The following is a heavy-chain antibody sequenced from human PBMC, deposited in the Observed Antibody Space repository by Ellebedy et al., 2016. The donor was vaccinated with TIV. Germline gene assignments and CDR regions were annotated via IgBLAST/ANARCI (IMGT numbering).Heavy chain of an antibody. J-gene: IGHJ6*02. CDR3: ARLPYYYYGMDV. CDR2: ISSSGSTI. V-gene: IGHV3-48*03. Sequence: PGGSLRLSCAASGFTFSSYEMNWVRQAPGKGLEWVSYISSSGSTIYYADSVKGRFTISRDNAKNSLYLQMNGLRAEDTAVYYCARLPYYYYGMDVWGQGTTVTVSS. CDR1: GFTFSSYE.